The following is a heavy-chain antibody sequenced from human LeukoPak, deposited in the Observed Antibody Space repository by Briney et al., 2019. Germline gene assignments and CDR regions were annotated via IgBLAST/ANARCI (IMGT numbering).Heavy chain of an antibody. J-gene: IGHJ4*02. Sequence: PGGSLRLSCAASGFSFSTYAVTWVRQAPGKGLEWVSGITNGGGNTFYIDSVRGRFTISIDNSKNTLYLQMDGLRAEDTAVYYCAKVGGWIAATRCLDFWGRGTLVTVSS. CDR2: ITNGGGNT. V-gene: IGHV3-23*01. D-gene: IGHD2-15*01. CDR1: GFSFSTYA. CDR3: AKVGGWIAATRCLDF.